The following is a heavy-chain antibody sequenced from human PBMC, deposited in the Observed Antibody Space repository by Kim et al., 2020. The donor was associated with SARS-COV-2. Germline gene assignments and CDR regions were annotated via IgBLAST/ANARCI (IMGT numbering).Heavy chain of an antibody. CDR3: ARARVWFGERGDAFDI. CDR1: GFTVSSNY. Sequence: GGSLRLSCAASGFTVSSNYMSWVRQAPGKGLEWVSVIYSGGSTYYADSVKGRFTISRDNSKNTLYLQMNSLRAEDTAVYYCARARVWFGERGDAFDIWGQGTMVTVSS. J-gene: IGHJ3*02. V-gene: IGHV3-66*01. D-gene: IGHD3-10*01. CDR2: IYSGGST.